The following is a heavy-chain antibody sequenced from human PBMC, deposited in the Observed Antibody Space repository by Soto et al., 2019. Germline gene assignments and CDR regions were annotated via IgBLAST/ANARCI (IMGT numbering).Heavy chain of an antibody. J-gene: IGHJ4*02. Sequence: GGSLRLSCAASGFTFSSYAMSWVRQAPGKGLEWVSAISGSGGSTYYADSVKGRFTISRDNSKNTLYLQMNSLRAEDTAVYYCAVDSSIAARPGYYFDYWGQGTLVTVSS. CDR1: GFTFSSYA. CDR2: ISGSGGST. CDR3: AVDSSIAARPGYYFDY. D-gene: IGHD6-6*01. V-gene: IGHV3-23*01.